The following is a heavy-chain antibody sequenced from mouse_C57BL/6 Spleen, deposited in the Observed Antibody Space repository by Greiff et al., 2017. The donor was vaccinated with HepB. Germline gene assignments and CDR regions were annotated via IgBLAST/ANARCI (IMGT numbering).Heavy chain of an antibody. CDR3: ARDPYDGYYDY. D-gene: IGHD2-3*01. CDR2: ISDGGSYT. CDR1: GFTFSSSA. J-gene: IGHJ2*01. V-gene: IGHV5-4*01. Sequence: EVMLVESGGGLVKPGGSLKLSCAASGFTFSSSAMSWVRQTPEKRLEWVATISDGGSYTYYPDNVKGRFTISRDNAKNNLYLQMSHLKSEDTAMYYCARDPYDGYYDYWGQGTTLTVSS.